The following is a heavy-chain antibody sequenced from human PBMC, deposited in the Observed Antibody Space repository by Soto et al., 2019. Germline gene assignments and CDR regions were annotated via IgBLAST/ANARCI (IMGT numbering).Heavy chain of an antibody. D-gene: IGHD5-12*01. Sequence: QVQLVQSGAEVKRPGSSVKVSCKASGGTFNNYALSWVRQAPEQGLEWVGGIIPIFNSANYAQKFQGRVTITADDSTSTAYMELRSLRPDDTAVYYCAREVTVASYSFDFWGQGTLVTVSS. CDR1: GGTFNNYA. V-gene: IGHV1-69*01. CDR2: IIPIFNSA. J-gene: IGHJ4*02. CDR3: AREVTVASYSFDF.